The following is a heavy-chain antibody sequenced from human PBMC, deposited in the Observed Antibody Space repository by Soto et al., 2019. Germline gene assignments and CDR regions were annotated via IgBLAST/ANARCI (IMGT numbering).Heavy chain of an antibody. CDR3: ARDRGSSGMDH. D-gene: IGHD6-25*01. J-gene: IGHJ4*02. Sequence: PGGSLRLSCVVSGLTLRGHSMNWVRQAPGKGLERIAYISSSSNTIYYADSVKGRFTISRDNAKDSLYLQMHSLRAEDTAVYFCARDRGSSGMDHWGQGALVTVSS. V-gene: IGHV3-48*01. CDR2: ISSSSNTI. CDR1: GLTLRGHS.